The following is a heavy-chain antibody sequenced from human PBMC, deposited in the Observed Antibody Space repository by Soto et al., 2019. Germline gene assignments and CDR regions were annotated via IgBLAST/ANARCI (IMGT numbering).Heavy chain of an antibody. V-gene: IGHV3-48*02. CDR1: GFTFSSYS. CDR2: ISSSSSTI. D-gene: IGHD3-10*01. J-gene: IGHJ6*02. Sequence: PGGSLRLSCAASGFTFSSYSMNWVRQAPGKGLEWVSYISSSSSTIYYADSVKGRFTISRDNAKNSLYLQMNSLRDEDTAVYYCARDSPGITMVRGVIRGYYYYGMDVWGQGTTVTVSS. CDR3: ARDSPGITMVRGVIRGYYYYGMDV.